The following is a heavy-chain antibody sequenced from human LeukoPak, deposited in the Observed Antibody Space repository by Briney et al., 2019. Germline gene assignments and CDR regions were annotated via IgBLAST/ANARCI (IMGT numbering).Heavy chain of an antibody. D-gene: IGHD3-10*01. CDR2: ISYIGRT. J-gene: IGHJ6*02. CDR1: DDSFSSHY. V-gene: IGHV4-59*08. CDR3: ARLPGYYYGSGSFEQYYYYGMDV. Sequence: SETLSLTCAVSDDSFSSHYWTWIRQPPGKGLEWIGYISYIGRTNYNPSLKSRVTISIDTSKNQFSLKLSSVTAADTAVYYCARLPGYYYGSGSFEQYYYYGMDVWGQGTTVTVSS.